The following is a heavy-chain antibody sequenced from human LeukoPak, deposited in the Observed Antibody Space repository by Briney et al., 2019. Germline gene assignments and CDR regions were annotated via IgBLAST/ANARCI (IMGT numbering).Heavy chain of an antibody. V-gene: IGHV3-74*01. CDR1: GFTFSIYW. CDR3: ARGPETYYYDSSGYYHYFDY. CDR2: INSDGSST. Sequence: QPGGSLRLSCAASGFTFSIYWMHWVRQAPGKGLVWVSRINSDGSSTSYADSVKGRFTISRDNAKNTLYLQMNSLRAEDTAVYYCARGPETYYYDSSGYYHYFDYWGQGTLVTVSS. J-gene: IGHJ4*02. D-gene: IGHD3-22*01.